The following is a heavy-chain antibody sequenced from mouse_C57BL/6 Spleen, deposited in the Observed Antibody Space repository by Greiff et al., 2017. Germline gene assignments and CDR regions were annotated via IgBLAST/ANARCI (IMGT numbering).Heavy chain of an antibody. CDR1: GYTFTDYE. CDR3: TSGYGNQVPWFAY. CDR2: IDPETGGT. J-gene: IGHJ3*01. V-gene: IGHV1-15*01. Sequence: QVQLQQSGAELVRPGASVTLSCKASGYTFTDYEMHWVKQTPVHGLEWIGAIDPETGGTAYNQKFKGKAILTADKASSTAYMELRSLTSEDSAVYYCTSGYGNQVPWFAYWGQGTLVTVSA. D-gene: IGHD2-1*01.